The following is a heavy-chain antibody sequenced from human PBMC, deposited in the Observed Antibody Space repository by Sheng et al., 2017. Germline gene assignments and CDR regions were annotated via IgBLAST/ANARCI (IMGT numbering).Heavy chain of an antibody. J-gene: IGHJ2*01. V-gene: IGHV4-34*01. Sequence: QVQLQQWGAGLLKPSETLSLTCAVYGGSFSGYYWSWIRQPPGKGLEWIGEINHSGSTNYNPSLKSRVTISVDTSKNQFSLKLSSVTAADTAVYYCARDYRWLFDWYFDLWGRGTLVTVSS. CDR3: ARDYRWLFDWYFDL. D-gene: IGHD3-22*01. CDR2: INHSGST. CDR1: GGSFSGYY.